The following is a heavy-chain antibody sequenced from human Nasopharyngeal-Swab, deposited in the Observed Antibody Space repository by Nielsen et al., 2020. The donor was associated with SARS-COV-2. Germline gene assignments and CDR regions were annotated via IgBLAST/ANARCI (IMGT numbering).Heavy chain of an antibody. CDR2: IKQDGSEK. CDR3: ARSLYYYYDSSGYSL. CDR1: GFTFSSYW. V-gene: IGHV3-7*01. D-gene: IGHD3-22*01. Sequence: GESLKISCAASGFTFSSYWMSWGRQAPGKGLEGVANIKQDGSEKYYVDSVKGRFTISRDNAKNSLYLQMNSLRAEDTAVYYCARSLYYYYDSSGYSLWGQGTLVTVSS. J-gene: IGHJ4*02.